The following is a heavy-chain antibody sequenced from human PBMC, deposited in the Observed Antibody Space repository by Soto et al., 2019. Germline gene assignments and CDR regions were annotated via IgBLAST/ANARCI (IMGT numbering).Heavy chain of an antibody. J-gene: IGHJ6*02. CDR3: ARDTSVVIRRLYGMDV. CDR2: INPSGGSI. CDR1: GGTFISYA. V-gene: IGHV1-46*01. Sequence: ASVKVSCKASGGTFISYAISWGRQAPGQGLEWMGRINPSGGSITYAQKVQDRVTMTRDTSTSTVYMEVSSLRSEDTAVYYCARDTSVVIRRLYGMDVWGQGTTVTVSS. D-gene: IGHD2-15*01.